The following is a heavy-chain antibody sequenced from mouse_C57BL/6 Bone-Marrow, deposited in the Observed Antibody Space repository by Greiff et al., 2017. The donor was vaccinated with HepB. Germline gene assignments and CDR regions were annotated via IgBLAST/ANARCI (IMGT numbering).Heavy chain of an antibody. J-gene: IGHJ4*01. CDR3: AKKAHYYGSSPSYAMDY. V-gene: IGHV2-5*01. CDR1: GFSLTSYG. D-gene: IGHD1-1*01. Sequence: QVQLQQSGPGLVQPSQSLSITCTVSGFSLTSYGVHWVRQSPGKGLEWLGVIWRGGSTDYNAAFMSRLSITKDNSKSQVFFKMNSLQADDTAIYYCAKKAHYYGSSPSYAMDYWGQGTSVTVSS. CDR2: IWRGGST.